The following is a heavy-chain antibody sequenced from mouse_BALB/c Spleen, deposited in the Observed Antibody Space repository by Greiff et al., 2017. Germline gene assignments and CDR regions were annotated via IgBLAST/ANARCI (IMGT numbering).Heavy chain of an antibody. V-gene: IGHV5-6-5*01. CDR3: ARNGNYAYYYAMDY. CDR2: ISSGGST. Sequence: EVMLVESGGGLVKPGGSLKLSCAASGFTFSSYAMSWVRQTPEKRLEWVASISSGGSTYYPDSVKGRFTISRDNARNILYLQMSSLRSEDTAMYYCARNGNYAYYYAMDYWGQGTSVTVSS. CDR1: GFTFSSYA. D-gene: IGHD2-1*01. J-gene: IGHJ4*01.